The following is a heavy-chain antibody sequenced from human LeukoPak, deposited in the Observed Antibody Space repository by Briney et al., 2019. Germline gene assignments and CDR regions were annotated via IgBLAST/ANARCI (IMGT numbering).Heavy chain of an antibody. CDR1: GFTFDDYA. Sequence: GGSLRLSCAASGFTFDDYAMHWVRHAPGRGLEWVSGISWNGGSIGYADSVKGRFTISRDNAKNSLYLQMNSLRAEDTALYYCAKATTSYYYGMDVWGQGTTVTVSS. J-gene: IGHJ6*02. D-gene: IGHD1-1*01. V-gene: IGHV3-9*01. CDR3: AKATTSYYYGMDV. CDR2: ISWNGGSI.